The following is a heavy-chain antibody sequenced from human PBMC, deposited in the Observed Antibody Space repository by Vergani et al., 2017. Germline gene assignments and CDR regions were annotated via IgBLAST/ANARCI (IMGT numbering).Heavy chain of an antibody. V-gene: IGHV3-74*02. CDR2: INSDGSST. CDR1: GYSFTSYW. CDR3: ARGHYDILTGYSPFDY. D-gene: IGHD3-9*01. J-gene: IGHJ4*02. Sequence: EVQLVQSGAEVKKPGASLKISCKGSGYSFTSYWMHWVRQAPGKGLVWVSRINSDGSSTSYADSVKGRFTISRDNAKNTLYLQMNSLRAEDTAVYYCARGHYDILTGYSPFDYWGQGTLVTVSS.